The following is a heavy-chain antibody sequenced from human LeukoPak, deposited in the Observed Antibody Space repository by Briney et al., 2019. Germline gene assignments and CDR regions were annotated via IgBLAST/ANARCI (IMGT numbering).Heavy chain of an antibody. V-gene: IGHV3-11*04. CDR1: GFTFSDYY. CDR3: ARDIKGQYQDAFDI. CDR2: ISSSGDTI. D-gene: IGHD2-2*01. J-gene: IGHJ3*02. Sequence: PGGSLRLSCAASGFTFSDYYMSWIRQAPGKGLEWISYISSSGDTIFYADSVKGRFTISRDNAKNSLYLQMNSLGAEDTAVYYCARDIKGQYQDAFDIWGQGTMVTVSS.